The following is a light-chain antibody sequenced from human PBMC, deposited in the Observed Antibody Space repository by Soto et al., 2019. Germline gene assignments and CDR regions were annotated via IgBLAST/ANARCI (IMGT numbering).Light chain of an antibody. CDR2: GSS. CDR1: QSTNY. J-gene: IGKJ1*01. CDR3: HQRKSWPRT. V-gene: IGKV3-11*01. Sequence: EVVLTQSPGTLSLSPGERASLSCRASQSTNYLAWYQQKAGQAPRLLIYGSSTRAAGIPARFSASGSGTDFTLTITDVQPEDFAIYSCHQRKSWPRTFGQGTKVDIK.